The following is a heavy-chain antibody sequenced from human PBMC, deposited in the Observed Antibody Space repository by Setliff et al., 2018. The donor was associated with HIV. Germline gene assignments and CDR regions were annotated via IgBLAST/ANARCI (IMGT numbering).Heavy chain of an antibody. Sequence: ASVKVSCKASGYTFSNYYIHWVRQAPGQGLEWMGIINPSAVTSYGQKFQGRLTVTRDTSTSTVYMDLSSLRSEDTAVYYCATDRAIVPYYYMDVWGKGTTVTVSS. V-gene: IGHV1-46*01. D-gene: IGHD2-2*01. J-gene: IGHJ6*03. CDR1: GYTFSNYY. CDR2: INPSAVT. CDR3: ATDRAIVPYYYMDV.